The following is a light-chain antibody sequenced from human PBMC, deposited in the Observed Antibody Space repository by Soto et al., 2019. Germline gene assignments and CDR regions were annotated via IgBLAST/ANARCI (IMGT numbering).Light chain of an antibody. CDR3: QKYDNARWT. Sequence: DIQMTQSPSSLSASVGDRVTITCRARQGINNYLAWYQQRPGKVPRLLIYAASTLQSGVPSRFSGSVSGTDFTVTISSLQPDDVATYYCQKYDNARWTFRQGTKVDI. V-gene: IGKV1-27*01. CDR1: QGINNY. J-gene: IGKJ1*01. CDR2: AAS.